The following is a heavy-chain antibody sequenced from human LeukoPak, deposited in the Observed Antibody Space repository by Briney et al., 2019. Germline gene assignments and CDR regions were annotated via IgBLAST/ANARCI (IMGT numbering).Heavy chain of an antibody. CDR1: GFTFSNYW. J-gene: IGHJ6*02. CDR3: IRGSNAWNGMDV. V-gene: IGHV3-74*01. D-gene: IGHD6-19*01. CDR2: IYNDGTFT. Sequence: GGSLRLSCSASGFTFSNYWMHWARQAPGKGLVWVTRIYNDGTFTNYAASVKGRFTISRDNAKNTLYLQTNGLRVEDTAVYYCIRGSNAWNGMDVWGQGTTVTVSS.